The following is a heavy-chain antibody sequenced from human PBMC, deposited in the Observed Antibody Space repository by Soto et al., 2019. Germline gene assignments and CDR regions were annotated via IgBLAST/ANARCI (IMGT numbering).Heavy chain of an antibody. J-gene: IGHJ4*02. V-gene: IGHV4-34*01. D-gene: IGHD1-20*01. CDR1: GGSFSGYY. CDR2: INHSGST. CDR3: ARERLTGTTTPFDY. Sequence: QVQLQQWGAGLLKPSETLSLTCAVYGGSFSGYYWSWIRQPPGKGLEWIGEINHSGSTNYNPSLKSRVTISVDTSKNQFSLKLSSVTAADTAVYYCARERLTGTTTPFDYWGQGTLVTVSS.